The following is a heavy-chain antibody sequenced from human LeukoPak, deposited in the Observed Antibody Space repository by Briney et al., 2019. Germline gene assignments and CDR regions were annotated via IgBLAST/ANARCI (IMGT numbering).Heavy chain of an antibody. D-gene: IGHD2-2*01. CDR2: IDPSDSYT. CDR3: ARQRQHQRTYYYGMDV. V-gene: IGHV5-51*01. CDR1: GYSFISFW. J-gene: IGHJ6*02. Sequence: GESLKISCKGSGYSFISFWITWVRQMPGKGLEWMGTIDPSDSYTSYSPSFQGHVTISADKSISTAYLQWSSLKASDTAMYYCARQRQHQRTYYYGMDVWGQGTTVTVSS.